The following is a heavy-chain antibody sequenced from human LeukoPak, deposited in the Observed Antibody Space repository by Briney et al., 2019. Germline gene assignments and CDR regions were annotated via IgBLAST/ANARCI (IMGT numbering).Heavy chain of an antibody. V-gene: IGHV5-51*01. CDR2: IYPGDSGP. Sequence: GESLKISCKVSGYSFTSYCIGWVRQMPGKGLGWMGIIYPGDSGPTYSPSFQGQVTISVDKSINTAYLQWSSLQASDTAMYYCGMSGDRVPLQDDVFDVWGQGTLVTVSS. D-gene: IGHD3/OR15-3a*01. CDR3: GMSGDRVPLQDDVFDV. CDR1: GYSFTSYC. J-gene: IGHJ4*02.